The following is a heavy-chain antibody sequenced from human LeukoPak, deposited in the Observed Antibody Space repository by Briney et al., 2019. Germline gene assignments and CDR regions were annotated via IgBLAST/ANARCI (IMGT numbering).Heavy chain of an antibody. CDR2: INHSGST. Sequence: KASETLSLTCAVYGGSFSGYYWSWIRQPPGKGLEWIGEINHSGSTNYNPSLKSRVTISVDTSKNQFSLKLSSVTAADTAVYYCARSVSHDYVWGSIGINWFDPWGQGTLVTVSS. CDR1: GGSFSGYY. J-gene: IGHJ5*02. V-gene: IGHV4-34*01. CDR3: ARSVSHDYVWGSIGINWFDP. D-gene: IGHD3-16*01.